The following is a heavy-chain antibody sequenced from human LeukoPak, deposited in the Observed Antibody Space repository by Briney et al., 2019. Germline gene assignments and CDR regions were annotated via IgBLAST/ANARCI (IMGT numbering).Heavy chain of an antibody. J-gene: IGHJ4*02. V-gene: IGHV3-43*01. CDR1: GFTFYDYT. CDR2: ISWDGGST. D-gene: IGHD6-13*01. CDR3: AKDHSSSWYSLGYFDY. Sequence: GGSLRLSCAASGFTFYDYTMHWVRQAPGKGLEWVSLISWDGGSTYYADSVKGRFTISRDNSKNTLYLQMNSLRAEDTAVYYCAKDHSSSWYSLGYFDYWGQGTLVTVSS.